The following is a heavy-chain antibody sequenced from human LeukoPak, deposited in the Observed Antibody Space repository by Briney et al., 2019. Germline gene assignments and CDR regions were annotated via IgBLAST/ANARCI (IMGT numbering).Heavy chain of an antibody. CDR1: GFTFSSYW. V-gene: IGHV3-7*01. CDR2: IKQDGSEK. D-gene: IGHD3-3*01. J-gene: IGHJ4*02. Sequence: GGSLRLSCAASGFTFSSYWMSWVRQAPGKGLEWVANIKQDGSEKYYVDSVKGRFTISRDNAKNSLYLQMNSLRAEDTAVYYCEREVREDFWSAQDKFDYWGQGTLVTVSS. CDR3: EREVREDFWSAQDKFDY.